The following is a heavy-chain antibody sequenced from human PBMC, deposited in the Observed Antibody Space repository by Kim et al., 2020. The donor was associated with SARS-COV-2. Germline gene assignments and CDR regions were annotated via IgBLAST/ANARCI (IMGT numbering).Heavy chain of an antibody. CDR1: GYTFTSYG. CDR3: ARLVVVTAIPSWFDP. Sequence: ASVKVSCKASGYTFTSYGISWVRQAPGQGLEWMGWISAYNGNTNYAQKLQGRVTMTTDTSTSTAYMELRSLRSDDTAVYYCARLVVVTAIPSWFDPWGQGTLVTVSS. V-gene: IGHV1-18*01. CDR2: ISAYNGNT. D-gene: IGHD2-21*02. J-gene: IGHJ5*02.